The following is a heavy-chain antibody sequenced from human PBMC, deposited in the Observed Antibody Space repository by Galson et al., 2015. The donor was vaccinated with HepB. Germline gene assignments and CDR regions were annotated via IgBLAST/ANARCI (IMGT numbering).Heavy chain of an antibody. CDR3: AKDADYWNGYMDV. CDR2: IDGGGGGT. J-gene: IGHJ6*03. D-gene: IGHD3-3*01. V-gene: IGHV3-23*01. CDR1: GFTLSNSA. Sequence: SLRLSCAASGFTLSNSAMNWVRQAPGEGLDWVSLIDGGGGGTYYAESVKGRFTISKDTSKNTLFLQMNSLRAEDTAIYYCAKDADYWNGYMDVWGQGTTVTVSS.